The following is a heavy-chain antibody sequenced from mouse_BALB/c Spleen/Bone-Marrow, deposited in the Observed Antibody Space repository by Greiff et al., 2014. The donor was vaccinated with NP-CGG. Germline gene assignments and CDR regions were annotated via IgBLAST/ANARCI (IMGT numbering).Heavy chain of an antibody. CDR1: GFKIKDTF. V-gene: IGHV14-3*02. Sequence: VQLQQSGAELVKPGASVKLSCKGSGFKIKDTFMYWGKQRPEKGLEWIGRIDPANGNTKYDPKFQGKATITADTSSNTAYLHLTSLTSEDTAVYYCTRGEDYWGQGTTLAVSS. CDR2: IDPANGNT. J-gene: IGHJ2*01. CDR3: TRGEDY.